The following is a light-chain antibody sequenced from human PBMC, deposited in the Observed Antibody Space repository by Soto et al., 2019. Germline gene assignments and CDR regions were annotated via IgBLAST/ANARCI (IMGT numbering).Light chain of an antibody. V-gene: IGLV2-14*01. Sequence: QSDLTSAASGTGADGESITISCNRTSSDVGGYNYVSWYQQHPGKAPKLMIYDVSNRPSGVSNRFSGSKSGNTASLTISGLQAEDETDYYCSSYTSSSTLFGTGTKVTVL. CDR1: SSDVGGYNY. CDR2: DVS. CDR3: SSYTSSSTL. J-gene: IGLJ1*01.